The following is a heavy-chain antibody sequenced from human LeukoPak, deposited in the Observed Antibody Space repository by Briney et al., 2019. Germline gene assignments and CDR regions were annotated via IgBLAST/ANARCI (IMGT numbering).Heavy chain of an antibody. CDR1: GFTFDDYG. D-gene: IGHD3-9*01. CDR3: ARGSYYDILTGYYEKLFDY. CDR2: INWNGGST. V-gene: IGHV3-20*04. J-gene: IGHJ4*02. Sequence: GGSLRLSCAASGFTFDDYGMSWVRQAPGKGLEWVSGINWNGGSTGYADSVKGRFTISRGNAKNSLYLQMNSLRAEDTALYYCARGSYYDILTGYYEKLFDYWCQGTLVTVSS.